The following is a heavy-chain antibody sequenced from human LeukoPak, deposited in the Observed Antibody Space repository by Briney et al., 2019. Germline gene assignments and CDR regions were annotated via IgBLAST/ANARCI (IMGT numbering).Heavy chain of an antibody. CDR3: ARDVGEYCSSTNCYASDY. D-gene: IGHD2-2*01. J-gene: IGHJ4*02. V-gene: IGHV4-4*07. CDR2: IYTSGTT. CDR1: GGSISSYY. Sequence: TSETLSLTSTVSGGSISSYYWSWIRQPAGKGLEWIGRIYTSGTTHYNPSLKSRVTMSVDTSKNQFSLKLSSVTAADTAVYYCARDVGEYCSSTNCYASDYWGQGTLVTVSS.